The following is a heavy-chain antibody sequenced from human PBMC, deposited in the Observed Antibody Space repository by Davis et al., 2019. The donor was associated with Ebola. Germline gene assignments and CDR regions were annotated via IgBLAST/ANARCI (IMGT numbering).Heavy chain of an antibody. D-gene: IGHD6-19*01. Sequence: GGSLRLSCAASGFTFRDYGMSWVRQVPGKGPEWVSGISGNGDQTYNADSVKGRFTISRDNSKNTLFLQMNGLRADDTAIYYCARGGSSGLLWGAFDIWGQGTMVTVSS. CDR1: GFTFRDYG. CDR2: ISGNGDQT. CDR3: ARGGSSGLLWGAFDI. V-gene: IGHV3-23*01. J-gene: IGHJ3*02.